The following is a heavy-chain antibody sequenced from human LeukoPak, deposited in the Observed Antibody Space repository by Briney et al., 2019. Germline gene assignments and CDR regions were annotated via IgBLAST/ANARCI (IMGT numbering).Heavy chain of an antibody. Sequence: ASVKVSCKASGYTFTRYGIIWVRQAPGQGLEWMGWISGNSGNTNYAQRLQGRVTMTTDTSTSTAYMELWSLRSDDTAVYYCARGDSSYDFAPFDYWGQGTLVTVSS. CDR1: GYTFTRYG. D-gene: IGHD5-12*01. J-gene: IGHJ4*02. CDR2: ISGNSGNT. CDR3: ARGDSSYDFAPFDY. V-gene: IGHV1-18*01.